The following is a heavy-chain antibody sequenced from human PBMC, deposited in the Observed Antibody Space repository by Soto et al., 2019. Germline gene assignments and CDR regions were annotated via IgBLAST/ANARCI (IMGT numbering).Heavy chain of an antibody. Sequence: PSETLSLTCTVSGASISSYYWSWIRQPPGKGLEWIGYIYYSGSTNYNPSLKSRVTISVDTSKNQFSLKVSPVTATDTAVYYCARLSPTSGSWALDYWGQGTLVTVSS. J-gene: IGHJ4*02. CDR1: GASISSYY. V-gene: IGHV4-59*01. D-gene: IGHD2-15*01. CDR2: IYYSGST. CDR3: ARLSPTSGSWALDY.